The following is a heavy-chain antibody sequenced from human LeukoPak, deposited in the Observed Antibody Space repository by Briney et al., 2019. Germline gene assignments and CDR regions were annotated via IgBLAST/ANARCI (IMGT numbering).Heavy chain of an antibody. J-gene: IGHJ4*02. CDR3: ARLASGSYGPLTPFDY. V-gene: IGHV4-59*08. CDR1: GGSISKY. CDR2: IYYSGST. D-gene: IGHD1-26*01. Sequence: KPSEDLSLTRNVSGGSISKYLSWVTQPPGKGLGWIGYIYYSGSTNYNPSLKSRVTISVDTSKNQFSLKLSSVTAADTAVYYSARLASGSYGPLTPFDYWGQGTLVTVSS.